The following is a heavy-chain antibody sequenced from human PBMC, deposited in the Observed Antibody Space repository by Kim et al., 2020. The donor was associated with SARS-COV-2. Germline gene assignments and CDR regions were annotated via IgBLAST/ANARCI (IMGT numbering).Heavy chain of an antibody. CDR3: ARTNADYYDSRRYAFDI. V-gene: IGHV3-11*03. CDR1: GFTFSDYY. J-gene: IGHJ3*02. Sequence: GGSLRLSCAASGFTFSDYYMSWIRQAPGKGLEWVSYISSSSSYTNYADSVKGRFTISRDNAKNSLYLQMNSLRAEDTAVYYCARTNADYYDSRRYAFDIWGQGTMVTVSS. CDR2: ISSSSSYT. D-gene: IGHD3-22*01.